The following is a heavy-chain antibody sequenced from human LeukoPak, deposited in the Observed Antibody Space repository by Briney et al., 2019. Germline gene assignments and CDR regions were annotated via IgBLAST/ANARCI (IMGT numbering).Heavy chain of an antibody. CDR1: GYTFTGYY. CDR2: INPNSGGT. D-gene: IGHD3-10*01. V-gene: IGHV1-2*02. CDR3: ARDRVSHVRGILRGVFDY. Sequence: ASVKVSCKASGYTFTGYYMHWVRQAPGQGLEWMGWINPNSGGTNYAQKFQGRVTMTRDTSISTAYMELSRLRSDDTAVYYCARDRVSHVRGILRGVFDYWGQGPLVTVSS. J-gene: IGHJ4*02.